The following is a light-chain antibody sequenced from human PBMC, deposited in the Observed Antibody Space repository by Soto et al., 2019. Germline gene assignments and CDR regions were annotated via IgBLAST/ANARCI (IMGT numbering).Light chain of an antibody. J-gene: IGKJ2*01. CDR2: SAS. Sequence: DIQMTQSPSSLAASVGDRVTITCRASQSIRSYLNWYQQKPGKDPKLLISSASSLQSDVPSRFSGSEAGRDFTRTISSLQPEDFATYYCDQGSNTGTFGQGTKLELK. V-gene: IGKV1-39*01. CDR1: QSIRSY. CDR3: DQGSNTGT.